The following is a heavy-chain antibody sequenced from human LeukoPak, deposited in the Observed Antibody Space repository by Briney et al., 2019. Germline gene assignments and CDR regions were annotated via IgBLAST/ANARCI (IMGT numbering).Heavy chain of an antibody. J-gene: IGHJ3*02. Sequence: ASVEVSCKASGYTFTGYYMHWVRQAPGQGLEWMGWINPNSGGTNYAQKFQGRVTMTRDTSISAAYMELSRLRSDDTAVYYCARENSVSDAFDIWGQGTMVTVSS. CDR1: GYTFTGYY. D-gene: IGHD4-23*01. CDR2: INPNSGGT. CDR3: ARENSVSDAFDI. V-gene: IGHV1-2*02.